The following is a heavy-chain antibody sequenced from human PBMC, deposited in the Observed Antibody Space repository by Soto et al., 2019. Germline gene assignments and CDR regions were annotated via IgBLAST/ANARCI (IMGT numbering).Heavy chain of an antibody. V-gene: IGHV2-5*01. D-gene: IGHD6-6*01. CDR2: IYWNDDK. J-gene: IGHJ3*01. CDR3: ACGVATLPVGAVDV. CDR1: GVSISTRGAG. Sequence: SGPTLVNPTQTLTLTCTLSGVSISTRGAGLGWIRQTPGKALEWVALIYWNDDKHYSPSLKSRLTITKDTSKNQADLTMTNIDPVDTATYYCACGVATLPVGAVDVGGQGIAVTV.